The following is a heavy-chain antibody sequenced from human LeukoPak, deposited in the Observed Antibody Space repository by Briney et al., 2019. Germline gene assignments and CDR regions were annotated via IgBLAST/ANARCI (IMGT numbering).Heavy chain of an antibody. J-gene: IGHJ4*02. CDR1: GFTFSSYG. Sequence: GGSLRLSCAASGFTFSSYGMHWVRQAPGKGLEWVAVISYDGSNKYYADSVKGRFTISRDNSKNTLYLQMNSLRAEDTAVYYCAKDRVRQQLVRGFDYWGQGTLVTVSS. CDR3: AKDRVRQQLVRGFDY. CDR2: ISYDGSNK. D-gene: IGHD6-13*01. V-gene: IGHV3-30*18.